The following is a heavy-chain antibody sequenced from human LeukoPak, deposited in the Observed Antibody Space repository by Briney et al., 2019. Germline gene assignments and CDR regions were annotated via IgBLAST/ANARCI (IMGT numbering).Heavy chain of an antibody. CDR1: GGSFSGYY. Sequence: SETLSLTCAVYGGSFSGYYWSWIRQPPGEGLEWIGEINHSGSTNYNPSLKSRVTISLDTSKNQFSLKLTSVTAADTAVYYCARHRPHSISWYGVEYWGQGTLVTVSS. D-gene: IGHD6-13*01. CDR3: ARHRPHSISWYGVEY. V-gene: IGHV4-34*01. CDR2: INHSGST. J-gene: IGHJ4*02.